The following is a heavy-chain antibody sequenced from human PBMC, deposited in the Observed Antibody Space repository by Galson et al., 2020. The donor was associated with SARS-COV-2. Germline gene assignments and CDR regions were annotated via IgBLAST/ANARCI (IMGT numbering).Heavy chain of an antibody. CDR2: VTAGGSIT. V-gene: IGHV3-23*01. D-gene: IGHD4-17*01. CDR3: AKDQGNDYGDQLDY. J-gene: IGHJ4*02. CDR1: GFTFSRYV. Sequence: GESLKISCAGSGFTFSRYVMSWVRQVPGKGLEWVSSVTAGGSITYHADTVKGRFTISRDNSKNTLYLQMNSLRVEDTALYYCAKDQGNDYGDQLDYWGQGTLVSVSS.